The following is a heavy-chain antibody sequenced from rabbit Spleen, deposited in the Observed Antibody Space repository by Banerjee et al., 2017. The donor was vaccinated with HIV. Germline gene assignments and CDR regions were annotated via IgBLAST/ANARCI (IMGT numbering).Heavy chain of an antibody. CDR1: GFDFSSYG. CDR2: INIATGKS. J-gene: IGHJ4*01. D-gene: IGHD1-1*01. Sequence: QEQLVESGGGLVQPGGSLKLSCTASGFDFSSYGVSWVRQAPGKGLEWIACINIATGKSVYASWAKGRFTMSRTSSTTVTLQMTSLTAADTATYFCARDLVAVIGWNFNLWGQGTLVTVS. V-gene: IGHV1S45*01. CDR3: ARDLVAVIGWNFNL.